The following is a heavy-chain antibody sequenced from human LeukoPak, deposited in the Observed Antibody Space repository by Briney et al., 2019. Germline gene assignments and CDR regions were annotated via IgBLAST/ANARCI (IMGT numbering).Heavy chain of an antibody. CDR3: AQMDTAVGTR. J-gene: IGHJ4*02. CDR2: IYYSGST. Sequence: SQTLSLTCTVSGGSISSGGYYWSWIRQHPGKGLEWIGYIYYSGSTYYNPSLKSRVTISVDTSKKQFSLKLRSVTAADTAVYYCAQMDTAVGTRWGQGTLVTVSS. CDR1: GGSISSGGYY. D-gene: IGHD5-18*01. V-gene: IGHV4-31*03.